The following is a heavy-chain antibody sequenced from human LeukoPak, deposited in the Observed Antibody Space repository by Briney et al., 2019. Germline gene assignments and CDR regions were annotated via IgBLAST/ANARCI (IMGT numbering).Heavy chain of an antibody. CDR1: GFTFSSYS. J-gene: IGHJ4*02. CDR3: GLAYGDYDY. Sequence: GGSLRLSCAASGFTFSSYSMNWVRQAPGQGLEWVSFISSSSNDIYYADSVKGRFTVSRDNAKNSLYLQMNSLRAEDTAVYYCGLAYGDYDYWGQGTLVTVSS. CDR2: ISSSSNDI. D-gene: IGHD4-17*01. V-gene: IGHV3-21*01.